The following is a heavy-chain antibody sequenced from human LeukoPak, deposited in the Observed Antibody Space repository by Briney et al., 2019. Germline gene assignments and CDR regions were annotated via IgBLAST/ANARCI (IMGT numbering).Heavy chain of an antibody. D-gene: IGHD4-17*01. CDR2: ISYDGSNK. CDR1: RFSFRSYD. J-gene: IGHJ2*01. Sequence: GGSLRLSCAASRFSFRSYDMHWVRQAPGKGLEWLAVISYDGSNKYYADSVKGRFTISRDNSKNTLYLQMNSLRAEDTAVYYCATHPYGDYGYFDLWGRGTLVTVSS. V-gene: IGHV3-30-3*01. CDR3: ATHPYGDYGYFDL.